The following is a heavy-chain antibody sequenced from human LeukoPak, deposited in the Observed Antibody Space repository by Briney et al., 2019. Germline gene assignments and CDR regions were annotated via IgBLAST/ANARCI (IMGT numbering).Heavy chain of an antibody. J-gene: IGHJ4*02. CDR3: ARGQGTVTTH. CDR2: INRSGSA. V-gene: IGHV4-34*01. D-gene: IGHD4-17*01. Sequence: WIGEINRSGSANYNPSLMSRVTISLDTSKNHFSLNLSSVTAADTAVYYCARGQGTVTTHWGQGTLVTVSS.